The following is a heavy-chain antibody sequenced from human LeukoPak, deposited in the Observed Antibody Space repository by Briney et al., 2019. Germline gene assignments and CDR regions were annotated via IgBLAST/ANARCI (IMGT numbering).Heavy chain of an antibody. Sequence: SETLSLTCAVYGGSFSGYYWSWIRQPPGKGLEWIGEINHSGSTNYNPSLKSRVTISVDTSKNQFSLKLRSVTAADTAVYYCARRMAYYYDSSGYKDDYWGQGTLVTVSS. CDR3: ARRMAYYYDSSGYKDDY. CDR1: GGSFSGYY. J-gene: IGHJ4*02. CDR2: INHSGST. V-gene: IGHV4-34*01. D-gene: IGHD3-22*01.